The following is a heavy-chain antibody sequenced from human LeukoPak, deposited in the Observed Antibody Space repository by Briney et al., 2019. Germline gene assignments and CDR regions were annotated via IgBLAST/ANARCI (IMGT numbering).Heavy chain of an antibody. CDR3: AVIGAVAGRNLFDY. D-gene: IGHD6-19*01. J-gene: IGHJ4*02. V-gene: IGHV1-2*02. CDR2: INPNSGGT. CDR1: GYTFTGYY. Sequence: ASVKVSCKASGYTFTGYYMHWVRQAPGQGLEWMGWINPNSGGTNYAQKFQGRVTMTRDTSISTAYMELSRLRSDDTAVYYCAVIGAVAGRNLFDYWGQGTLVTVSS.